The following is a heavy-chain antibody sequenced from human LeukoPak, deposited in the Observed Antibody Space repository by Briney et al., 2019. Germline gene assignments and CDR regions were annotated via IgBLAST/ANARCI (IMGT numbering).Heavy chain of an antibody. J-gene: IGHJ5*02. CDR3: ARDRTLWFGELSGWFDP. CDR1: GFTFSSYW. D-gene: IGHD3-10*01. CDR2: IKQDGSEK. Sequence: GGSLRLSCAASGFTFSSYWMSWVRQAPGKGLEWVANIKQDGSEKYYVDSVKGRFTISRDNAKNSLYLQMNSLRAEDTAVYYCARDRTLWFGELSGWFDPWGQGTLVTVSS. V-gene: IGHV3-7*01.